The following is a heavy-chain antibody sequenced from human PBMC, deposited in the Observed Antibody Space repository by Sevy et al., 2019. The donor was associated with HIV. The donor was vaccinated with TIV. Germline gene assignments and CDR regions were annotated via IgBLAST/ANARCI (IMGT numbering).Heavy chain of an antibody. V-gene: IGHV3-53*01. CDR3: ARDGGGYDADY. CDR1: GFTFSGNY. CDR2: IYSGGSK. D-gene: IGHD5-12*01. J-gene: IGHJ4*02. Sequence: GGPLRLSCAASGFTFSGNYMTWVRQVPGKGLEGVSVIYSGGSKNYADSVKGRFTISRVNSKNTLYLQMNSLRAEDTTVYYCARDGGGYDADYWGQGTLVTVSS.